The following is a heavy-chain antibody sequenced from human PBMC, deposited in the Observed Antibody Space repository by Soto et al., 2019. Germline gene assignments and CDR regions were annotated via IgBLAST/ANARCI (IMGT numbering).Heavy chain of an antibody. Sequence: SETLSLTCTVSGGSISGHYWSWIRQPPGKGLEWIGYIYYTGSANYNPSLKSRVTISLDTSKNQFSVKLTSVTAADTAVYYCARERPAAGADAFDIWGQGTVVTVAS. D-gene: IGHD6-13*01. V-gene: IGHV4-59*11. CDR1: GGSISGHY. CDR3: ARERPAAGADAFDI. CDR2: IYYTGSA. J-gene: IGHJ3*02.